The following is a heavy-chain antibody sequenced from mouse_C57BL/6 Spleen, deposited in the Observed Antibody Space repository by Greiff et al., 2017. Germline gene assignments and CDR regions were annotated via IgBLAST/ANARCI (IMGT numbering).Heavy chain of an antibody. CDR3: AIITTVVARYAMDY. J-gene: IGHJ4*01. V-gene: IGHV1-77*01. Sequence: VQLQQSGAELVKPGASVKISCKASGYTFTDYYINWVKQRPGQGLEWIGKIGPGSGSTYYNEKFKGKATLTADKSSSTAYMQLSSLTSEDSAVYFCAIITTVVARYAMDYWGQGTSVTVSS. D-gene: IGHD1-1*01. CDR2: IGPGSGST. CDR1: GYTFTDYY.